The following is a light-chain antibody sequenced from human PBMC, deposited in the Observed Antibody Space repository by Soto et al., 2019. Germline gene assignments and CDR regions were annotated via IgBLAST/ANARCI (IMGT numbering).Light chain of an antibody. CDR2: EVN. CDR3: CSYTSSNTVV. CDR1: SSDIGAYKY. Sequence: QSVLTQPASVSGSPGQSITISCTGTSSDIGAYKYVAWYQQQSGQAPKLMTYEVNNRPSGVSNRFSGSKSCNTASLTIAGRQAEDEADYYCCSYTSSNTVVFGGGTKLTVL. J-gene: IGLJ3*02. V-gene: IGLV2-14*01.